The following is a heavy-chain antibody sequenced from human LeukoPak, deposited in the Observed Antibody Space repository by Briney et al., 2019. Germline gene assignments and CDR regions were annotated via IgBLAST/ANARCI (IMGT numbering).Heavy chain of an antibody. CDR1: EFMFSSYW. CDR3: ARGAGYNYPYYFDY. CDR2: IYGGGNI. V-gene: IGHV3-53*01. D-gene: IGHD5-24*01. J-gene: IGHJ4*02. Sequence: GGSLRLSCAASEFMFSSYWMNWVRQAPGKGLEWVSVIYGGGNIYYADSVKGRFTISRDNSKNTLYLQMNSLRAEDTAVYYCARGAGYNYPYYFDYWGQGTLVTVSS.